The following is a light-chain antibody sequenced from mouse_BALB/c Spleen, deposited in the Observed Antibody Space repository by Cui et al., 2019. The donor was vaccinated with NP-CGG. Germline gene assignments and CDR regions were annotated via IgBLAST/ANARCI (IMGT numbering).Light chain of an antibody. Sequence: QAVVTQESALTTSPGETVTLTCSSSNGAVTTNNYANWVQEKPDHLFTGLIGGTNNRVPGVPARFSGSLIGDKAALTITGAQTEYEAIYFCALWYSNHWVFGGGTKLTVL. J-gene: IGLJ1*01. CDR3: ALWYSNHWV. CDR1: NGAVTTNNY. CDR2: GTN. V-gene: IGLV1*01.